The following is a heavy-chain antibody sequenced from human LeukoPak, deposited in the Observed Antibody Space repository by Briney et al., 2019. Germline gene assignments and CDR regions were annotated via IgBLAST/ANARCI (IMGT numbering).Heavy chain of an antibody. V-gene: IGHV1-69*04. J-gene: IGHJ6*02. CDR1: GSTFSRNS. D-gene: IGHD2-2*02. CDR3: ARVQAVGVPVAIDAYYSYGMDV. CDR2: FIPRFVVA. Sequence: ASVKVSCKASGSTFSRNSISWVRQVPEQGLGWRGKFIPRFVVAAYAQKFQGRITITEDRSTNTAFMELSSLRSEDTAVYYCARVQAVGVPVAIDAYYSYGMDVWGQGTAVTVSS.